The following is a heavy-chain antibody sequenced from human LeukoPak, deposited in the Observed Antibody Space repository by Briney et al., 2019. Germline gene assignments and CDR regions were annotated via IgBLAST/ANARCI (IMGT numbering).Heavy chain of an antibody. Sequence: SETLSLTCTVSGGSISSYYWSWIRQPPGKGLEFTGYIHYSGGTNYNPSPKSRVTISVDTSKNHFSLKLSSVTAADTAVYYCARVGEGSFDIWGQGTMVTVSP. J-gene: IGHJ3*02. CDR2: IHYSGGT. V-gene: IGHV4-59*01. D-gene: IGHD3-16*01. CDR3: ARVGEGSFDI. CDR1: GGSISSYY.